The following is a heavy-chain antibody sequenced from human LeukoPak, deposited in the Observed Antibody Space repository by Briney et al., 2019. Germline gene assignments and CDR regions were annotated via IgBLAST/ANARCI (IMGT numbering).Heavy chain of an antibody. Sequence: GASVKVSCKASGYTFTGYYMHWVRQAPGQGLEWMGWINPNSGGTNYAQKFQGRVTMTRDTSISTAYMELSRLRSDDTAVYYCARGGGVDYGILTGYYEYGMDVWGQGTTVTVSS. D-gene: IGHD3-9*01. J-gene: IGHJ6*02. V-gene: IGHV1-2*02. CDR1: GYTFTGYY. CDR2: INPNSGGT. CDR3: ARGGGVDYGILTGYYEYGMDV.